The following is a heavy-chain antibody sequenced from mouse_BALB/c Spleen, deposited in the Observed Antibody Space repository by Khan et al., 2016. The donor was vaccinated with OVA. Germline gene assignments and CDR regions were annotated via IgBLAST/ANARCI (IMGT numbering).Heavy chain of an antibody. Sequence: EVQLQESGPGLVKPSQTVSLTCTVTGISITTGNYRWSWIRQFPGNKLEWIGNIYYSGTISYNPSLTRRTTITRDTSKHRFFLEMNSLTAEDTAKYYSARDYGSLYWYFDVWGAGTTVTVSS. D-gene: IGHD1-1*01. V-gene: IGHV3-5*02. CDR2: IYYSGTI. CDR1: GISITTGNYR. CDR3: ARDYGSLYWYFDV. J-gene: IGHJ1*01.